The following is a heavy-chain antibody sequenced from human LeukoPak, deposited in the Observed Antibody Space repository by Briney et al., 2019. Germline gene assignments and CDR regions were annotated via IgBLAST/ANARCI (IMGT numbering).Heavy chain of an antibody. CDR2: IYYSGST. J-gene: IGHJ4*02. V-gene: IGHV4-59*08. CDR3: ARLRTIQPEYYFDY. D-gene: IGHD5-24*01. CDR1: GDSISSCY. Sequence: PSETLSLTCTVSGDSISSCYWSWIRQPPGKGLEWIGHIYYSGSTNYYNPSLKSRVTISVDTSKNQFSLKLSSVTAADTAVYYCARLRTIQPEYYFDYWGQGTLVTVSS.